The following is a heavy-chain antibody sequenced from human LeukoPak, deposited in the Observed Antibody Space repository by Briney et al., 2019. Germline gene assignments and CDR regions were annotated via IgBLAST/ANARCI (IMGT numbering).Heavy chain of an antibody. J-gene: IGHJ4*02. CDR1: GLTSSIYE. V-gene: IGHV3-48*03. D-gene: IGHD4-17*01. Sequence: GGSLSLYCAPSGLTSSIYEMNWVRQARGRGREWVSYISSCGSPIYYAPCVKGRFTISRDNAKNSLYLQMNSLRPEDTAVYYCARDRSILENRDTVTTGIGDYWGQGTLVTVSP. CDR3: ARDRSILENRDTVTTGIGDY. CDR2: ISSCGSPI.